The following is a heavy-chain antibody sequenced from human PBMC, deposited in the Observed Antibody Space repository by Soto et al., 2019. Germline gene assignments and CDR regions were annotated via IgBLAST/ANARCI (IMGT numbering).Heavy chain of an antibody. CDR2: FDPEDGET. J-gene: IGHJ4*02. Sequence: KGLEWMGGFDPEDGETIYAQKFQGRVTMTEDTSTDTAYMKLSSLRSEDTAVYYCATVYYYGSGSYYYFDYWGQGTLVTVSS. CDR3: ATVYYYGSGSYYYFDY. D-gene: IGHD3-10*01. V-gene: IGHV1-24*01.